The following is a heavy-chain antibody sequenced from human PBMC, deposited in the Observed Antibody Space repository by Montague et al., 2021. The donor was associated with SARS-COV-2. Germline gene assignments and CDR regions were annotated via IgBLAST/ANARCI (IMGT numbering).Heavy chain of an antibody. D-gene: IGHD3-10*01. Sequence: SETLSLTCAVYGGSFSGYYWNWIRQPPGKGLEWTGEINHSGSTNYNPSLKSRVTMSVDTSKNQFSLKLSSVTAADTAVYYCARGARQGYGFRLGSFDSWGQGTLVTGSS. CDR2: INHSGST. J-gene: IGHJ4*02. CDR3: ARGARQGYGFRLGSFDS. V-gene: IGHV4-34*01. CDR1: GGSFSGYY.